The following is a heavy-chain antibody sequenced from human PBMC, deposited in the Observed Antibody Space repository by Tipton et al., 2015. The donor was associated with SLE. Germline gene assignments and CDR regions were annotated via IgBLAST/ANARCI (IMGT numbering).Heavy chain of an antibody. CDR3: MGYPHNSGLNYNGSDY. V-gene: IGHV4-39*01. D-gene: IGHD3-10*01. CDR1: GGSISSSGYY. CDR2: VYHSGNT. J-gene: IGHJ4*02. Sequence: TLSLTCTVSGGSISSSGYYWGWIRQPPGKGLEWIGNVYHSGNTYYNPSLKSRVTISVDTSKNQFSLKLSSVTAADTAVYYCMGYPHNSGLNYNGSDYWGQGTLVTVSS.